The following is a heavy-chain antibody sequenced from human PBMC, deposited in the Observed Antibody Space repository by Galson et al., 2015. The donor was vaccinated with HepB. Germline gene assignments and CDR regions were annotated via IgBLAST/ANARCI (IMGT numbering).Heavy chain of an antibody. J-gene: IGHJ4*02. D-gene: IGHD1-7*01. CDR2: INTNTGNP. V-gene: IGHV7-4-1*02. CDR1: GYTFTSYA. CDR3: ARGARPRNWNYNFDY. Sequence: SVKVSCKASGYTFTSYAMNWVRQAPGQGLEWMGWINTNTGNPTYAQGFTGRFVFSLDTSVSTACLQISSLKAEDTAVYYCARGARPRNWNYNFDYWGQGTLVTVSS.